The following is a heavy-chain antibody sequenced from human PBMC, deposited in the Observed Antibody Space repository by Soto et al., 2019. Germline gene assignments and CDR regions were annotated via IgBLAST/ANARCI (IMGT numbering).Heavy chain of an antibody. J-gene: IGHJ5*02. CDR1: GASVSNGY. D-gene: IGHD3-22*01. V-gene: IGHV4-59*02. Sequence: QMQLQASGPGLVKPSETLSLTCNVSGASVSNGYWSWIRQPPGKGLEWIGFMYFGGSFNYNPSLSSRVTISVETSKNQFSMKLTSVTASDTAVYFCARSYYDSTGLAVDPWGQGTLVTVSS. CDR3: ARSYYDSTGLAVDP. CDR2: MYFGGSF.